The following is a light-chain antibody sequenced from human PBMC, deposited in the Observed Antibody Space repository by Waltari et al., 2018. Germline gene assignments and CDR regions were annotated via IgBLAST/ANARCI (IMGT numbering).Light chain of an antibody. J-gene: IGLJ2*01. V-gene: IGLV2-14*03. CDR2: DVG. Sequence: QSALTQPASVSGSPGQSITISCTGISSDVGGYNYVSWYQQHPGKAPQVMIYDVGYRPSGVSSRFSGSKSGNTASLTISGLQAEDEADYYCTSYASSSTLVFGGGTKLTVL. CDR3: TSYASSSTLV. CDR1: SSDVGGYNY.